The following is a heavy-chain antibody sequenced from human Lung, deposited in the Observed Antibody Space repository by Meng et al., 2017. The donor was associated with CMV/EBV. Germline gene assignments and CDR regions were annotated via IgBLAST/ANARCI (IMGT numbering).Heavy chain of an antibody. Sequence: RQSAPALVKPSQTLSSTCAVSGASITNHNWWAWVRQPPGKGLEWIGEIPHRGSSAYNPSLKSRVSMSIDKSKNQFSLKLTSVTAADTAVYHCLRRSGGSVWGQGTLVTVSS. CDR3: LRRSGGSV. D-gene: IGHD3-10*01. J-gene: IGHJ1*01. CDR2: IPHRGSS. V-gene: IGHV4-4*02. CDR1: GASITNHNW.